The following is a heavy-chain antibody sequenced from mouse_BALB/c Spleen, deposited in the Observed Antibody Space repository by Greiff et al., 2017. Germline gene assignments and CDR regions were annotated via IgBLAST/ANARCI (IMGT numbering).Heavy chain of an antibody. D-gene: IGHD2-1*01. CDR3: ARNGNWEDAMDD. V-gene: IGHV1-39*01. J-gene: IGHJ4*01. Sequence: EVQLVESGPELEKPGASVKISCKASGYSFTGYNMNWVKQSNGKSLEWIGNIDPYYGGTSYNQKFKGKATLTVDKSSSTAYMQFNSLTSEDSAVYYCARNGNWEDAMDDWGQGTSVTVSS. CDR2: IDPYYGGT. CDR1: GYSFTGYN.